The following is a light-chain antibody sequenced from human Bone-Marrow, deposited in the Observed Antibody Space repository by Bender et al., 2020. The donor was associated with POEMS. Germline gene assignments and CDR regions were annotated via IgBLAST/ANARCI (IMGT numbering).Light chain of an antibody. V-gene: IGLV1-40*01. Sequence: DINWYQHLPGTAPKLLIYGYNNRPSGVPDRFSGSKSGTSASLAITGLQAEDEGDYYCSSFTTSSTFVFGTGTKVTVL. CDR3: SSFTTSSTFV. CDR2: GYN. CDR1: D. J-gene: IGLJ1*01.